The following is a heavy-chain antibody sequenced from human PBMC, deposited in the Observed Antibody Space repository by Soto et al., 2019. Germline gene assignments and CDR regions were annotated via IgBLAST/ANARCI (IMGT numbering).Heavy chain of an antibody. V-gene: IGHV4-39*01. D-gene: IGHD1-1*01. J-gene: IGHJ4*02. Sequence: ETLSLTCGVSGGSVSSTSHYCGWIRPPPGKGLEWIGNIYYSGSTYYNPSLKSRVTISVDTSKNQFSLKLYSVAAADTAVYYCERHKDTNNWYLIPDYSGQGTLVTV. CDR1: GGSVSSTSHY. CDR2: IYYSGST. CDR3: ERHKDTNNWYLIPDY.